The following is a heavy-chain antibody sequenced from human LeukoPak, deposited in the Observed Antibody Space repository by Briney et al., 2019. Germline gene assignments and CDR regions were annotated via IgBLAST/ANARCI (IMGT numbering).Heavy chain of an antibody. CDR1: VYTFTSYG. V-gene: IGHV1-18*04. CDR2: ISAYNGNT. Sequence: GASGRVSGKASVYTFTSYGIGGVRRAPGKGLEWMGWISAYNGNTNYAQKLQGRVTMTTDTSTSTAYMELRSLRSDDTAVYYCARAYDILTGYPPGDYWGQGTLVTVSS. D-gene: IGHD3-9*01. CDR3: ARAYDILTGYPPGDY. J-gene: IGHJ4*02.